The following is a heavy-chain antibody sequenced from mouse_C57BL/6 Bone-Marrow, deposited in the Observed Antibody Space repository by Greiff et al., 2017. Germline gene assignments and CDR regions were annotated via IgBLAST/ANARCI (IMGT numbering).Heavy chain of an antibody. V-gene: IGHV1-72*01. D-gene: IGHD2-1*01. J-gene: IGHJ1*03. Sequence: QVQLEQPGAELVKPGASVKLSCKASGYTFTSYWMHWVKQRPGRGLEWIGRIDPNSGGSTYNEKFKGKATLTLDKPSSAAYMQLSSLTSEDSAGYYCAHGNYFYWYFAVWGTGTTVTVSS. CDR1: GYTFTSYW. CDR3: AHGNYFYWYFAV. CDR2: IDPNSGGS.